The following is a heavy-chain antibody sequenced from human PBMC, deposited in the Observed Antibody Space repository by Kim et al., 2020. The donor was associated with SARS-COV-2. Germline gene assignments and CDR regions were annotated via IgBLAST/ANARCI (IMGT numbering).Heavy chain of an antibody. V-gene: IGHV6-1*01. Sequence: SQTLSLTCAISGDSVSSNSAAWNWIRQSPSRGLEWLGRTYYRSKWYNDYAVSVKSRITINPDTSKNQFSLQLNSVTPEDMAVYYCAREIIPGIAAAGSLHRPTLDYWGQGTLVTVSS. D-gene: IGHD6-13*01. CDR2: TYYRSKWYN. J-gene: IGHJ4*02. CDR3: AREIIPGIAAAGSLHRPTLDY. CDR1: GDSVSSNSAA.